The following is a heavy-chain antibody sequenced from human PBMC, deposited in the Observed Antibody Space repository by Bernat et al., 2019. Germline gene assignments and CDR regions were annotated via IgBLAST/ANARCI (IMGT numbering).Heavy chain of an antibody. J-gene: IGHJ4*02. V-gene: IGHV3-30*18. D-gene: IGHD2-2*01. CDR1: GFTFSSYG. CDR3: AKDHCSSTSCYVGPFDY. Sequence: QVQLVESGGGVVQPGRSLRLSCAASGFTFSSYGMHWVRQAPGKGLEWVAVISYDGSNKYYVDSVKGRFTISRDNSKNTLYLQMNSLRAEDTAVYYCAKDHCSSTSCYVGPFDYWGQGTLVTVSS. CDR2: ISYDGSNK.